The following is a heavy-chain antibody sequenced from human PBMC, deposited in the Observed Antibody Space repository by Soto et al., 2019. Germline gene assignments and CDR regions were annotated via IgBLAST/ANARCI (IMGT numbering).Heavy chain of an antibody. J-gene: IGHJ3*02. Sequence: VSCKASGGTFSSYAISWVRQAPGQGLDWMGGIIPIFGTANYAQKFQGRVTITADKSASTAYMELSSLSSEDTAVYYCAREVRIVLMVYAIGGAFDIWGQGTMVT. CDR3: AREVRIVLMVYAIGGAFDI. CDR1: GGTFSSYA. CDR2: IIPIFGTA. D-gene: IGHD2-8*01. V-gene: IGHV1-69*06.